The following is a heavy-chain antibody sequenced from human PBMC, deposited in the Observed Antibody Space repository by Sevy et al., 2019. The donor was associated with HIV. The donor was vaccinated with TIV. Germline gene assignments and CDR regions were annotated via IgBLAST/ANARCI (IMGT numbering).Heavy chain of an antibody. Sequence: ASVKVSCKASGGTFSSYAISWVRQAPGQGLEWMGGIIPIFGTANYAQKFQGRVTITADESTSTAYMELGSLRSEDTAVYYCARDSRGDSDFQHWGQGTLVTVSS. CDR2: IIPIFGTA. CDR3: ARDSRGDSDFQH. V-gene: IGHV1-69*13. D-gene: IGHD2-21*02. J-gene: IGHJ1*01. CDR1: GGTFSSYA.